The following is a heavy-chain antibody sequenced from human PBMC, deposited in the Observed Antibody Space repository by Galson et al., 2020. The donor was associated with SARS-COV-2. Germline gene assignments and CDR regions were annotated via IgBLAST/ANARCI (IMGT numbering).Heavy chain of an antibody. CDR2: IKQDGSEK. V-gene: IGHV3-7*01. D-gene: IGHD1-20*01. CDR1: GFTFSSYW. J-gene: IGHJ3*02. CDR3: AREFSEYLQITDDAFDI. Sequence: GGSLRLSCAASGFTFSSYWMSWVRQAPGKGLEWVANIKQDGSEKYYGDSVKGRFTISRDNAKNSLYLQMNSLRAEDTAVYYCAREFSEYLQITDDAFDIWGQGTMVTVSS.